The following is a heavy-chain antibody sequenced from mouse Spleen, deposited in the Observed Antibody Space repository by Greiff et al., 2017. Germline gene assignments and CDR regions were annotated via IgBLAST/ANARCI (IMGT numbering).Heavy chain of an antibody. Sequence: EVMLVESGGGLVKPGGSLKLSCAASGFTFSSYAMSWVRQTPGKRLEWVAAINSNGGSTYYPDTVKDRFTISRDNAKTTLYLQMSSLRSEDTALYYCDRHETARATSWLDYWGQGTLVTVSA. CDR2: INSNGGST. V-gene: IGHV5-6-2*01. CDR3: DRHETARATSWLDY. J-gene: IGHJ3*01. D-gene: IGHD3-2*01. CDR1: GFTFSSYA.